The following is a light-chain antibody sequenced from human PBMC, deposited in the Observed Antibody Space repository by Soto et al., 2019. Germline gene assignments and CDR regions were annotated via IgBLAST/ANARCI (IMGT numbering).Light chain of an antibody. CDR1: QDIRND. J-gene: IGKJ4*01. Sequence: DIQMTQSPSSLSPSVGDRVTITCRASQDIRNDLVWIQQKPGRASKSLIYAASSLQSGVRSRSRGRGCGTEFTLLIHNLHGEEVATYYRHRYRDHPLNFGGGTRVEIK. CDR3: HRYRDHPLN. V-gene: IGKV1-16*01. CDR2: AAS.